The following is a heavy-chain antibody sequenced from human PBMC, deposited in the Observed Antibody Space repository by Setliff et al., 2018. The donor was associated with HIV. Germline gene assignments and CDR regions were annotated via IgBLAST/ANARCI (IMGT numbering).Heavy chain of an antibody. CDR3: AGRDEWVARRFDY. CDR1: GGSISRSSYY. D-gene: IGHD2-8*01. Sequence: SETLSLTCTVSGGSISRSSYYWGWIRQPPGKGLEWIGSIYYSGSTYYNPSLKSRVTISVDTSKNQFSLKLSSVTAADTAVYYCAGRDEWVARRFDYWGQGTLVTVS. V-gene: IGHV4-39*01. CDR2: IYYSGST. J-gene: IGHJ4*02.